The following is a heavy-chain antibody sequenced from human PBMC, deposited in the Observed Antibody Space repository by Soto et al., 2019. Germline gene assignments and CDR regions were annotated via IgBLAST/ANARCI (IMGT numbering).Heavy chain of an antibody. CDR1: GDTFSSYA. CDR2: IIPIFGTA. Sequence: ASVKVSCKASGDTFSSYAISWVRQAPGQGPEWMGGIIPIFGTANYAQKFQGRVTITADESTSTAYMELSSLRSEDTAVYYCARDGSGYRSRASPMDVWGQGTTVTVSS. D-gene: IGHD3-22*01. J-gene: IGHJ6*02. V-gene: IGHV1-69*13. CDR3: ARDGSGYRSRASPMDV.